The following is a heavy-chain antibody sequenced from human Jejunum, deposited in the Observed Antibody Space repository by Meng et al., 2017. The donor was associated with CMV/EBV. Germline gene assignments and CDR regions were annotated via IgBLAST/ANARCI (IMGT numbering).Heavy chain of an antibody. CDR2: VYHSGAT. D-gene: IGHD6-13*01. V-gene: IGHV4-38-2*01. J-gene: IGHJ4*02. CDR1: VYSLTLVSY. Sequence: VSVYSLTLVSYFGCLRQPPGRGLAWIETVYHSGATYYNPSLKIRVTMSVDPSKNQFSLKLDSVTAADTAVYFCARSRSTTWYQDYWGQGTQVTVSS. CDR3: ARSRSTTWYQDY.